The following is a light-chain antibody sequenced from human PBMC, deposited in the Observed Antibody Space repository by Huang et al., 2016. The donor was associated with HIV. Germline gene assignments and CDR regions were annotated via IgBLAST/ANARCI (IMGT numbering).Light chain of an antibody. V-gene: IGKV3-15*01. CDR1: QSISTN. Sequence: EIVLTQSPATLSVSPGERVTLSCGASQSISTNLAWYQQRPGQTPRLIIYGASPRATGIPARFSGSGAGTGFTLTIRSLQFEDFAVYYCQQYNEWPLTFGGGTTAESK. J-gene: IGKJ4*01. CDR3: QQYNEWPLT. CDR2: GAS.